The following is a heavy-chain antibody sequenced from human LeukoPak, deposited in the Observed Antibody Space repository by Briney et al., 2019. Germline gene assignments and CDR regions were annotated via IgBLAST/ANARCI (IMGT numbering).Heavy chain of an antibody. CDR3: ASNLRSTAYREFDY. CDR2: INTDGGTT. D-gene: IGHD2/OR15-2a*01. Sequence: GGSLRLSCAASGFTFGAYLMHWVRQAPGKGPVWVSRINTDGGTTTYADSVKGRFTISRDNAKNTLYLQMNSLRAEDTAVYYCASNLRSTAYREFDYWGQGTLVTVSS. J-gene: IGHJ4*02. V-gene: IGHV3-74*01. CDR1: GFTFGAYL.